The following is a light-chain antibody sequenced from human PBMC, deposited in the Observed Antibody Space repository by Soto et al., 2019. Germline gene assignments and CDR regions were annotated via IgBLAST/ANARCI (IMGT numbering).Light chain of an antibody. CDR1: QSVTENY. J-gene: IGKJ1*01. CDR2: GAS. Sequence: EIVLTQSPGTLSLSPGERASLSCRASQSVTENYLAWYQHKPGQAPRLLIYGASNRAIGTPDRFSGSGSGTDFTLTIRRLEPEDFAVYYCQQYGTSTGTFGQGTKVEIK. V-gene: IGKV3-20*01. CDR3: QQYGTSTGT.